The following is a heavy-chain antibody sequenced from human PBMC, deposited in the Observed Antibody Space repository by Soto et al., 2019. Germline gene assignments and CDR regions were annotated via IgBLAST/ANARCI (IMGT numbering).Heavy chain of an antibody. CDR2: INHSGST. D-gene: IGHD2-2*01. J-gene: IGHJ4*02. CDR3: ARGRVRYCSSTSCYYFDY. V-gene: IGHV4-34*01. Sequence: QVQLQQWGAGLLKPSETLSLTCAVYGGSFSGYYWSWIRQPPGKGLEWIGEINHSGSTNYNPSVKSRITISVDTSKNQFSLKLSSVTAADTAVYYCARGRVRYCSSTSCYYFDYWGQGTLVTVSS. CDR1: GGSFSGYY.